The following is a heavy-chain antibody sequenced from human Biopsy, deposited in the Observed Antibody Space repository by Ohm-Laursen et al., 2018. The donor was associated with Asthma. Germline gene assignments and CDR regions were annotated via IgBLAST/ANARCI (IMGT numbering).Heavy chain of an antibody. V-gene: IGHV3-23*01. CDR2: ISSSSSTI. CDR1: GFTFSSYA. CDR3: AKAERYFDWYWFDP. D-gene: IGHD3-9*01. J-gene: IGHJ5*02. Sequence: ETLSLTCAASGFTFSSYAMGWVRQAPGKGLEWVSYISSSSSTIYYADSVKGRFTISRDNAKNTLYLQMNSLRAEDTAVYYCAKAERYFDWYWFDPWGQGTLVTVSS.